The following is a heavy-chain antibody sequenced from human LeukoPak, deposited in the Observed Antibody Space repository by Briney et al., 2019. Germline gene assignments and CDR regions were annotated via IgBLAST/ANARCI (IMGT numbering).Heavy chain of an antibody. V-gene: IGHV3-21*01. J-gene: IGHJ5*02. CDR2: ISRSSSYV. CDR1: GFTFGSYD. CDR3: ACSSTSCVA. Sequence: GSLRLSCAASGFTFGSYDVNWVRQAPGKGLEWVSCISRSSSYVYYADSVKGRFTISRDNAKNSLYLQMNSLRAEDTAVYYRACSSTSCVAWGQGTLVTVSS. D-gene: IGHD2-2*01.